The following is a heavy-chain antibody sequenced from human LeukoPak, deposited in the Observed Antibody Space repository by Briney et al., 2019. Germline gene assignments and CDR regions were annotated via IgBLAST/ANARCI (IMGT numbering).Heavy chain of an antibody. CDR2: IYYSGST. D-gene: IGHD3-9*01. CDR1: GGSISRGGYY. V-gene: IGHV4-31*03. CDR3: ARGRYDILTGYDDAFDI. Sequence: PSQTLSLACTVSGGSISRGGYYWSWIRQHPGKGLEWIGYIYYSGSTYYNPSLKSRVTISVDTSKNQFSLKLSSVTAADTAVYYCARGRYDILTGYDDAFDIWGQGTMVTVSS. J-gene: IGHJ3*02.